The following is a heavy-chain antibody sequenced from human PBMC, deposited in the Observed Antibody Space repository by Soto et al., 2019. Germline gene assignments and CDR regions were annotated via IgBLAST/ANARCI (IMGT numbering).Heavy chain of an antibody. CDR2: IFSNDEK. V-gene: IGHV2-26*01. CDR1: GFSLSNARMG. Sequence: SGPPLVNPTETLTLTCPVSGFSLSNARMGVSLIRQPPGKALEWLAHIFSNDEKSYSTSLKSRLTISKDTSKSQVVLTMTNMDPVDTATYYCARIPSIAAHFRPFDYWGQGTLVTVSS. J-gene: IGHJ4*02. D-gene: IGHD6-6*01. CDR3: ARIPSIAAHFRPFDY.